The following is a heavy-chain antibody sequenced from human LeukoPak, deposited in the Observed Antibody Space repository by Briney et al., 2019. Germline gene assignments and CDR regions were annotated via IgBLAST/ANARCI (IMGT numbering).Heavy chain of an antibody. CDR1: GFTFSSYW. J-gene: IGHJ6*02. V-gene: IGHV3-7*03. D-gene: IGHD3-16*01. CDR3: ARGGGLDV. Sequence: GGSLRLSCAASGFTFSSYWMNWARQAPGKGLEWVASISHNGNVNYYVDSVKGRFTISRDNAKNSLYLQMSNLRAEDTAVYFCARGGGLDVWGQGATVTVSS. CDR2: ISHNGNVN.